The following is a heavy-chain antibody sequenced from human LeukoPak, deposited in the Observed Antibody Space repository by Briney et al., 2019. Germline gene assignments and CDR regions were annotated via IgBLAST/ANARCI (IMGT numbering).Heavy chain of an antibody. Sequence: SETLSLTCAVYGGSFIGYYWSWIRQPPGKGLEWIGEINHSGSTNYNPSLKSRVTISVDTSKNQFSLKLSSVTVADTAVYYCASARELPSLDPPGDYWGQGTLVTVSS. J-gene: IGHJ4*02. CDR1: GGSFIGYY. V-gene: IGHV4-34*01. D-gene: IGHD1-26*01. CDR3: ASARELPSLDPPGDY. CDR2: INHSGST.